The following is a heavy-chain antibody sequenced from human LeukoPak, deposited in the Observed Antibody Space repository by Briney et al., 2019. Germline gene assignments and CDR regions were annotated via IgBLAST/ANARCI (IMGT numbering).Heavy chain of an antibody. CDR2: IYHSGTT. V-gene: IGHV4-4*02. D-gene: IGHD3-3*01. J-gene: IGHJ4*02. Sequence: SGTLSLTCAVSGGSISSNNWWSRVRQPPGKGLELIGEIYHSGTTHYNPSLKSRVTISVDKSKYQFSLKLRSVTAADTAVYYCARSPSTIFGVVISRFDCWGQGTLVTVSS. CDR3: ARSPSTIFGVVISRFDC. CDR1: GGSISSNNW.